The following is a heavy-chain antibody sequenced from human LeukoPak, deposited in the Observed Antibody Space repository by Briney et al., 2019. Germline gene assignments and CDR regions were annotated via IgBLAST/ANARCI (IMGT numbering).Heavy chain of an antibody. J-gene: IGHJ4*02. CDR1: GFTFSSYA. Sequence: GGSLRLSCAASGFTFSSYAMSWVRQAPGKGLEWVSAISGSGGSTYYADSVKDRFTISRDNSKNTLYLQMNSLRAEDTAVYYCASSSGWSVRFDYWGQGTLVTVSS. D-gene: IGHD6-19*01. CDR3: ASSSGWSVRFDY. V-gene: IGHV3-23*01. CDR2: ISGSGGST.